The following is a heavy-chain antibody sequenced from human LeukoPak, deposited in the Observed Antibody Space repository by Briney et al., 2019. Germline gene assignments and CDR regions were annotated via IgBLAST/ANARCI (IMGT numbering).Heavy chain of an antibody. CDR2: IYYSGST. CDR3: ARDIPYYDFWSGFHDAFDI. J-gene: IGHJ3*02. Sequence: PSETLSLTCTVSGYSITTGYYWGWIRPPPGKGLEWIGYIYYSGSTNYNPSLKSRVTISVDTSKNQFSLKLSSVTAADTAVYYCARDIPYYDFWSGFHDAFDIWGQGTMVTVSS. CDR1: GYSITTGYY. V-gene: IGHV4-61*01. D-gene: IGHD3-3*01.